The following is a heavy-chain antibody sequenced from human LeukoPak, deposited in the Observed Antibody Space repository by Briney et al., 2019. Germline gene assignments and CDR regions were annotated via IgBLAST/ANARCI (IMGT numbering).Heavy chain of an antibody. CDR1: GYTFTSYG. D-gene: IGHD4-17*01. V-gene: IGHV1-18*01. CDR3: ARRPSTAGTKMPPGEGGLDY. Sequence: ASVTVSCKASGYTFTSYGITWVRQAPGEGLEWMGWISGYNGDTRYAEKFQDRVTVSTDTSTTTGFMELRNLRSDDTAVYYCARRPSTAGTKMPPGEGGLDYWGQGTLVTVSS. J-gene: IGHJ4*02. CDR2: ISGYNGDT.